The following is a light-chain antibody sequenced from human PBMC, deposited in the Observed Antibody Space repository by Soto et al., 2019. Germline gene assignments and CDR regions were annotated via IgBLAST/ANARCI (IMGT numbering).Light chain of an antibody. V-gene: IGKV1-39*01. Sequence: DIQMTQSPSSMSSSVWDRVTITCRASQSIAGYLNWYQQKPGEAPKLLIYATSTLQSGVPSRFSGSGSGADYTLTISSLQPEDFATYSCQQSHSTPRTFGQGTKVDIK. CDR3: QQSHSTPRT. CDR1: QSIAGY. CDR2: ATS. J-gene: IGKJ1*01.